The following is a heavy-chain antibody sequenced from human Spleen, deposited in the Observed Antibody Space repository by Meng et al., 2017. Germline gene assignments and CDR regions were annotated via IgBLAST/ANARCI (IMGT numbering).Heavy chain of an antibody. CDR3: AKDHGAPYYFDY. CDR2: ISGSGDIT. V-gene: IGHV3-23*04. Sequence: VQLVESGGGVVQPGRSLRLSCAASGFTFTTYGMHWVRQAPGKGLEWVSVISGSGDITLYADSVKGRFTISRDNSKNTLYLQMNTLRAEDTASYYCAKDHGAPYYFDYWGQGALVTVSS. CDR1: GFTFTTYG. J-gene: IGHJ4*02. D-gene: IGHD4-17*01.